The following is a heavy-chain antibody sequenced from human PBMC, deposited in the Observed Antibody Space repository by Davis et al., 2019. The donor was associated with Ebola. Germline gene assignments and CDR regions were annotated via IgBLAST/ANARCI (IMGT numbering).Heavy chain of an antibody. D-gene: IGHD5-12*01. CDR3: ARERATSSYGMDV. V-gene: IGHV3-21*01. CDR1: GFTFSSYS. Sequence: PGRSLRPSCAASGFTFSSYSTNWLRQAPGKGLEWVSSISSSSSYIYYADSVKGRFTISRDNAKNSLYLQMNSLRAEDTAVYYCARERATSSYGMDVWGQGTTVTVSS. J-gene: IGHJ6*02. CDR2: ISSSSSYI.